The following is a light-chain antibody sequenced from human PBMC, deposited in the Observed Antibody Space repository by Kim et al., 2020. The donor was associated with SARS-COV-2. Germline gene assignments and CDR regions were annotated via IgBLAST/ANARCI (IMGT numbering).Light chain of an antibody. CDR3: NSRDSSGPVV. Sequence: SSELTQDPAVSVALGQTVRITCQGDSLRSYYASWYQPKPGQAPVLVIYGKNNRPSGIPDRFSGFSSGNRASLTITGAQAEDEADYYCNSRDSSGPVVFGG. V-gene: IGLV3-19*01. CDR2: GKN. CDR1: SLRSYY. J-gene: IGLJ2*01.